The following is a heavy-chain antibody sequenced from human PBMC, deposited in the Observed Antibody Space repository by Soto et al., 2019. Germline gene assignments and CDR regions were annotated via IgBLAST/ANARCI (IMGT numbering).Heavy chain of an antibody. CDR1: GGSISSSSYY. Sequence: PSETLSLTCTVSGGSISSSSYYWGWIRQPPGKGLEWIGSIYYSGSTYYNPSLKSRVTISVDTSKNQFSLKLSSVTAADTAVYYCARHPDFNWNYDYWFDPWGQGTLVTVSS. CDR3: ARHPDFNWNYDYWFDP. V-gene: IGHV4-39*01. D-gene: IGHD1-7*01. J-gene: IGHJ5*02. CDR2: IYYSGST.